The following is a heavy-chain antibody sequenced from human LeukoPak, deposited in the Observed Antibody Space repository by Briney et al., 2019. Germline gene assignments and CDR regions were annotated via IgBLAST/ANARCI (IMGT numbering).Heavy chain of an antibody. V-gene: IGHV1-46*01. CDR3: ASSGYSASGGGAYYFDY. Sequence: ASVKVSCKASGYTFTSYYMHWVRLAPGQGLEWIGIINPSGGSTSYAQKFRGRVTMTRDTSTSTVYMELSSLRSEDTAVYYCASSGYSASGGGAYYFDYWGQGTLVTVSS. J-gene: IGHJ4*02. CDR1: GYTFTSYY. CDR2: INPSGGST. D-gene: IGHD6-13*01.